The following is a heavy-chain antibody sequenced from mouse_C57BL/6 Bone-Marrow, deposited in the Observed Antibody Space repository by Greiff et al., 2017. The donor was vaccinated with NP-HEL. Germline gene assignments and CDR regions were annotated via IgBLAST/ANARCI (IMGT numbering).Heavy chain of an antibody. V-gene: IGHV2-9-1*01. CDR3: AACGNYGFWFAY. J-gene: IGHJ3*01. CDR1: GFSLTSYA. Sequence: VKVVESGPGLVAPSQSLSITCTVSGFSLTSYAISWVRQPPGKGLEWLGVIWTGGGTNYNSALKSRLSISKDNSKSQVFLKMNSLQTDDTARCYCAACGNYGFWFAYWGQGTLVTVSA. CDR2: IWTGGGT. D-gene: IGHD2-1*01.